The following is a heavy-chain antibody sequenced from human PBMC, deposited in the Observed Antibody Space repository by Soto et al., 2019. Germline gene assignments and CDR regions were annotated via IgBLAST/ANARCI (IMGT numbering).Heavy chain of an antibody. V-gene: IGHV4-30-4*01. D-gene: IGHD3-10*01. CDR2: IYYSGST. Sequence: SETLSLTCTVSGGSISSGDYYWSWIRQPPGKGLEWIGYIYYSGSTYYNPSLKSRVTISVDTSKNQFSLKLSSVTAADTAVYYCARFMVRGLIRDLDYWGQGTLVTVSS. J-gene: IGHJ4*02. CDR3: ARFMVRGLIRDLDY. CDR1: GGSISSGDYY.